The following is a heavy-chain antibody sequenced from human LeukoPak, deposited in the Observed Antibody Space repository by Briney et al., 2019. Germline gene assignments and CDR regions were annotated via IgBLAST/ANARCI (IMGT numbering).Heavy chain of an antibody. CDR3: AKDLSGGFDY. V-gene: IGHV3-20*04. Sequence: GGSLRLSCAASGFTFDDYGMSWVRQAPGKGLEWVSGIIWSGGSTGYADSVKGRFTVSRDNAKNSLYLQMNSLRAEDTALYYCAKDLSGGFDYWGQGTLVTVSS. J-gene: IGHJ4*02. CDR1: GFTFDDYG. CDR2: IIWSGGST. D-gene: IGHD2-15*01.